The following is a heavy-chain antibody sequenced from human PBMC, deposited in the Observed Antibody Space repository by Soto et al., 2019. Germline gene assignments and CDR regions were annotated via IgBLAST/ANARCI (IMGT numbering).Heavy chain of an antibody. CDR2: ISSSSSYI. J-gene: IGHJ6*03. CDR1: GFTFSSYS. Sequence: GGSLRLSCAASGFTFSSYSMNWVRQAPGKGLEWVSSISSSSSYIYYADSVKGRFTISRDNAKNSLYLQMNSLRAEDTAVYYCARRKRGYPEYYYYYYMDVWGKGTTVTVSS. V-gene: IGHV3-21*01. CDR3: ARRKRGYPEYYYYYYMDV. D-gene: IGHD3-22*01.